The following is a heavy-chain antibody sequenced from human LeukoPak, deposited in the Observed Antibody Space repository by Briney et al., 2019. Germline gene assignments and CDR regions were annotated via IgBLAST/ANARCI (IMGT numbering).Heavy chain of an antibody. Sequence: GGSLRLSCAASGFTFSDQSMNWVRQAPGKGLEWVSSISSNSLHIFYADSVRGRFTISRDNAKNTLYLQMNSLKTEDTAVYYCGRGGSYRAFDIWGQGTMLTVSS. D-gene: IGHD1-14*01. CDR2: ISSNSLHI. J-gene: IGHJ3*02. CDR3: GRGGSYRAFDI. CDR1: GFTFSDQS. V-gene: IGHV3-21*04.